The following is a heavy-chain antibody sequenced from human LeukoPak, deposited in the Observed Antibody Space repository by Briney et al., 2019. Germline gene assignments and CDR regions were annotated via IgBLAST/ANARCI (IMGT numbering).Heavy chain of an antibody. CDR3: ARDGLNYDFWSGNFYYFDY. CDR2: IYHSGST. Sequence: SETLSLTCAVSGGSISSSNWWSWVRQPPGKGLEWIGEIYHSGSTNYNPSLKSRVTISVDKSKNQFSLKLSSVTAADTAVYYCARDGLNYDFWSGNFYYFDYWGQGTLVTVSS. CDR1: GGSISSSNW. J-gene: IGHJ4*02. V-gene: IGHV4-4*02. D-gene: IGHD3-3*01.